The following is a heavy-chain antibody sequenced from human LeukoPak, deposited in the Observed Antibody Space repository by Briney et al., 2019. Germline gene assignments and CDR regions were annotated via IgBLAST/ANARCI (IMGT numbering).Heavy chain of an antibody. CDR3: AKGHYPSGSGNYFVGY. J-gene: IGHJ4*02. CDR1: GFTFGDYA. CDR2: ISWDGSTT. Sequence: GGSLRLSCEASGFTFGDYAMHWVRQSPGKGLEWVSLISWDGSTTHYVDSVKGRFISARDNSKNSLYLQMNSLRTEDTAFYYCAKGHYPSGSGNYFVGYWGQGTLVIVSS. D-gene: IGHD3-10*01. V-gene: IGHV3-43D*03.